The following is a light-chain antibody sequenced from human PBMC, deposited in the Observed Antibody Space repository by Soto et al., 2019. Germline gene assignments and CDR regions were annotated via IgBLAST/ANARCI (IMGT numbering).Light chain of an antibody. CDR2: GAS. V-gene: IGKV3-15*01. J-gene: IGKJ1*01. CDR3: QQYNNWPPWT. CDR1: QSVSSN. Sequence: EVVISRSPANLYVTQRERATHSCRASQSVSSNLAWYQQKPGQAPRLLIYGASTRATGIPARFSGSGSGTEFTLTISSLQSEDFAVYYCQQYNNWPPWTFGQGTKV.